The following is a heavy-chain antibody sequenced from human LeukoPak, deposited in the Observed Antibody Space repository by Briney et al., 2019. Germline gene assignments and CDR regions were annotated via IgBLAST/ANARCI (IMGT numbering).Heavy chain of an antibody. Sequence: TGGSLRLSCAAPGFTFSSYAMHWVRQAPGKGLEWVAVISYDGSNKYYADSVKGRFTISRDNSKNTLYLQMNSLRVEDTAVYYCAKRMGPSIAAADLDYWGQGTLVTVSS. V-gene: IGHV3-30*18. CDR1: GFTFSSYA. CDR3: AKRMGPSIAAADLDY. CDR2: ISYDGSNK. D-gene: IGHD6-13*01. J-gene: IGHJ4*02.